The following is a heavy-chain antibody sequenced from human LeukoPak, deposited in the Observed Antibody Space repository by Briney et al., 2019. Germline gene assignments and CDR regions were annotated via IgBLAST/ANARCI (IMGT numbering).Heavy chain of an antibody. Sequence: PGGSLRLSCAASGFTFSSYGMHWVRQAPGKGLERVAVIWYDGSNKYYADSVKGRFTISRDNSKNTLYLQMNSLRAEDTAVYYCARDSSGWSYFDYWGQGTLVTVSS. J-gene: IGHJ4*02. CDR2: IWYDGSNK. CDR3: ARDSSGWSYFDY. CDR1: GFTFSSYG. V-gene: IGHV3-33*01. D-gene: IGHD6-19*01.